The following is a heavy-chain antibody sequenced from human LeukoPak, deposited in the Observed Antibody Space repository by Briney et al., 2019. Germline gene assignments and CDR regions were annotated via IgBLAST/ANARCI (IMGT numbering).Heavy chain of an antibody. CDR2: INPNSGGT. Sequence: ASVKVSCKASEYTFTGYYIHWVRQAPGQGLKWMERINPNSGGTNYAQKFQGRVTMTRDTSISTAYMELNRLTSDDTAVYYCAGQQIWFGDLYSWFDPWGQGSLVTVSS. CDR1: EYTFTGYY. CDR3: AGQQIWFGDLYSWFDP. D-gene: IGHD3-10*01. V-gene: IGHV1-2*06. J-gene: IGHJ5*02.